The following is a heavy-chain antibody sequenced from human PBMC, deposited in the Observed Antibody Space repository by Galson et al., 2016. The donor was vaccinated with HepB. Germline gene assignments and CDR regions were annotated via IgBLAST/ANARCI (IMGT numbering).Heavy chain of an antibody. Sequence: SLRLSCAASGFTFNHYGMHWVRQAPGKGLEWVAVVSNDGSNKWYTDSVKGRFTISRDNSKSTLDLQMNSRRAGDTAVYYCAKGDLRIPTFGVAVTGYYGMAAWGQGTTVTVSS. J-gene: IGHJ6*02. V-gene: IGHV3-30*18. D-gene: IGHD3-3*01. CDR3: AKGDLRIPTFGVAVTGYYGMAA. CDR2: VSNDGSNK. CDR1: GFTFNHYG.